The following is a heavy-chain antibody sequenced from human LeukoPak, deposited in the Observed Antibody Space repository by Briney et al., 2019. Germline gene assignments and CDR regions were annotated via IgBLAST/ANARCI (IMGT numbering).Heavy chain of an antibody. V-gene: IGHV3-30*02. CDR1: GFTFSSYG. J-gene: IGHJ4*02. CDR2: IRYDGSNK. Sequence: GGSLRLSCAASGFTFSSYGMHWVRQAPGKGLEWVAFIRYDGSNKYYADSVKGRFTISRDNSKNTLYLQMNSLRAEDTAVYYCAKASKNCGGDCYPGAFDYWGQGTLVTVSS. CDR3: AKASKNCGGDCYPGAFDY. D-gene: IGHD2-21*02.